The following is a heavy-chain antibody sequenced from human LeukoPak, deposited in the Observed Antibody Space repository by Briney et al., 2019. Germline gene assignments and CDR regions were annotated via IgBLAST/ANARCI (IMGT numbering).Heavy chain of an antibody. V-gene: IGHV4-34*01. CDR2: INHSGST. CDR1: GGSFSGYY. D-gene: IGHD2-2*01. Sequence: SETLSLTCAVYGGSFSGYYWSWIRQPPGKGLEWIGEINHSGSTNYNPSLKSRVTISVDTSKNQSSLKLSSVTAADTAAYYCARDLPAAPYYYYYGMDVWGKGTTVTVSS. J-gene: IGHJ6*04. CDR3: ARDLPAAPYYYYYGMDV.